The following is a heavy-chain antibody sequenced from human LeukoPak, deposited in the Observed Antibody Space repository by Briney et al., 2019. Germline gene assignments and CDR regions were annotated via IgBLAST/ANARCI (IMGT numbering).Heavy chain of an antibody. Sequence: SETLSLTCTVSGGSISSYYWSWIRQPPGKGLEWMGYIYYRGSTNYNPSLKSRLTIIVDTYNNQFFLKLSSVTAADTAVYYCARAPQRTGSYFDYWGQGTLVTVPS. J-gene: IGHJ4*02. CDR1: GGSISSYY. CDR3: ARAPQRTGSYFDY. CDR2: IYYRGST. D-gene: IGHD7-27*01. V-gene: IGHV4-59*01.